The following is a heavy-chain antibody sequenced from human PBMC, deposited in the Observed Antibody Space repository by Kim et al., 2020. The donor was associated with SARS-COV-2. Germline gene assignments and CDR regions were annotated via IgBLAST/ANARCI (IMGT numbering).Heavy chain of an antibody. J-gene: IGHJ5*02. Sequence: GGSLRLSCAASGFTFTDYWMNWVRQAPGKGLEWVANLNQDGSEKYFVDSVKGRFTISRDNAKNAVYLQMNSLRVEDMAVYYCVKAATISWGQGALVIVPS. V-gene: IGHV3-7*03. CDR2: LNQDGSEK. CDR3: VKAATIS. CDR1: GFTFTDYW.